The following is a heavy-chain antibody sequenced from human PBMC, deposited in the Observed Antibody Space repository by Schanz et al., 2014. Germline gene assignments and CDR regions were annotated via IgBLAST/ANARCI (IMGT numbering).Heavy chain of an antibody. D-gene: IGHD3-10*01. CDR1: GFTVSANY. CDR3: ARGTIPSQGVPMDF. Sequence: VQVVESGGGLVQPGGSLRLSCAVSGFTVSANYMIWVRQPPGKGLEWVALIYYNGTNKYYADSVKGRFTISRDNSKDTLYLQMSGLTPEDTAVSYCARGTIPSQGVPMDFWGQGTLVTVSS. CDR2: IYYNGTNK. V-gene: IGHV3-33*08. J-gene: IGHJ4*02.